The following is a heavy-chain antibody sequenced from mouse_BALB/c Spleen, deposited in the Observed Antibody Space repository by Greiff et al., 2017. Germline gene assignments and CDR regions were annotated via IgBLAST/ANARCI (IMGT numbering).Heavy chain of an antibody. CDR1: GFTFSSFG. J-gene: IGHJ2*01. CDR3: AREVRRGYYFDY. Sequence: EVKLEESGGGLVQPGGSRKLSCAASGFTFSSFGMHWVRQAPEKGLEWVAYISSGSSTIYYADTVKGRFTISRDNPKNTLFLQMTSLRSEDTAMYYCAREVRRGYYFDYWGQGTTLTVSS. CDR2: ISSGSSTI. D-gene: IGHD2-14*01. V-gene: IGHV5-17*02.